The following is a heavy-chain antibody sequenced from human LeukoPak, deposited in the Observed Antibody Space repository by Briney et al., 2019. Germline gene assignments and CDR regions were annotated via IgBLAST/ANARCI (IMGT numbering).Heavy chain of an antibody. CDR1: GFTFSNYW. CDR3: ARDLGQYYDTSDNWFDP. CDR2: INSDGINT. Sequence: GGSLRLSCAASGFTFSNYWMHWVRHAPGKGRVWVSRINSDGINTSYADSVKGRFTISRDNAKNTLNLQMNSLRAEDTAVYYCARDLGQYYDTSDNWFDPWGQGTLVTVSS. D-gene: IGHD3-22*01. V-gene: IGHV3-74*01. J-gene: IGHJ5*02.